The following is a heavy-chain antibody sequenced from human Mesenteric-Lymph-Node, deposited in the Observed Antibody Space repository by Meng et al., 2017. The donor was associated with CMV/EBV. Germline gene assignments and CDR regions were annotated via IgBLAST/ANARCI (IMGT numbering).Heavy chain of an antibody. CDR3: AKGWNYDFWSGYSLFDY. CDR1: GFSFSSFA. J-gene: IGHJ4*02. D-gene: IGHD3-3*01. CDR2: ISGSGVNI. V-gene: IGHV3-23*01. Sequence: GGPLRLSCAASGFSFSSFAMNWVRQAPGKGLEWVSGISGSGVNIYQADSVRGRITISRDNSKNTLYLQMNSLRAEDAAVYYCAKGWNYDFWSGYSLFDYWGQGTLVTVSS.